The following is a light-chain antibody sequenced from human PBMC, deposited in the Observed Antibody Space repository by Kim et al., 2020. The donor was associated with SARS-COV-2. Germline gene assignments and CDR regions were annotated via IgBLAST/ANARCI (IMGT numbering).Light chain of an antibody. J-gene: IGLJ2*01. CDR2: YDD. CDR3: AAWDDRLNGVV. CDR1: SSNIGNNA. Sequence: RQRVTISGSGSSSNIGNNAVNWYQQLPGKAPKLLIYYDDLLPSGVSDRFSGSKSGTSASLAISGLQSEDEADYYCAAWDDRLNGVVFGGGTQLTVL. V-gene: IGLV1-36*01.